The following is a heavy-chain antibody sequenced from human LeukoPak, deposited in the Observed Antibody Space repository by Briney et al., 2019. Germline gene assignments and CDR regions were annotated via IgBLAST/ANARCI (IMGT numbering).Heavy chain of an antibody. Sequence: GESLKISCQGFGYSFTSYWIGWVRQMPGKGMEWMGVIYPGDLRVRYNPSFQGQVTISVDKSINTAYLQWVSLRASDSAMYYCACRDLTSTWSFPWGQGTLVTVSS. CDR2: IYPGDLRV. CDR1: GYSFTSYW. V-gene: IGHV5-51*01. D-gene: IGHD6-13*01. J-gene: IGHJ5*02. CDR3: ACRDLTSTWSFP.